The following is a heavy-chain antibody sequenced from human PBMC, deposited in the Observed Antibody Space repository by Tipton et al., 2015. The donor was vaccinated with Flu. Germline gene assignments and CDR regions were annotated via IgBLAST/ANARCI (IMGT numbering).Heavy chain of an antibody. J-gene: IGHJ4*02. CDR1: GFTFSSYS. CDR3: ARVAFLTGPLDYFDY. D-gene: IGHD3-9*01. V-gene: IGHV3-21*01. Sequence: SLRLSCAASGFTFSSYSMNWVRQAPGKGLEWVSSISSSSSYIYYVDSVKGRFTISRDNAKNSLYLQMNSLRAEDTAVYYCARVAFLTGPLDYFDYWGQGTLVTVSS. CDR2: ISSSSSYI.